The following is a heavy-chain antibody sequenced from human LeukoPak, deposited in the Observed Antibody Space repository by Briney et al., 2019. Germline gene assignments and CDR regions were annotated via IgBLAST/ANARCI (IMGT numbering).Heavy chain of an antibody. J-gene: IGHJ6*03. CDR3: ARVTVAVAGTSYYYYMDV. V-gene: IGHV1-2*02. CDR2: INPNSGGT. Sequence: ASVKVSCKASGYTFTGYYMHWVRQAPGQGLEWMGWINPNSGGTNYAQKFQGRVTMTRDTSISTAYMELSRLRSGDTAVYYCARVTVAVAGTSYYYYMDVWGKGTTVTVSS. D-gene: IGHD6-19*01. CDR1: GYTFTGYY.